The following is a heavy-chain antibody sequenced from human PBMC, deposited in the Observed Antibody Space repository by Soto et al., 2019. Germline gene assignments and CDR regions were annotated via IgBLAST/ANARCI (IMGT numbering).Heavy chain of an antibody. CDR2: ISYDGSNK. V-gene: IGHV3-30-3*01. Sequence: GGSLRLSCAASGFTFSSYAMHWVRQAPGKGLEWVAVISYDGSNKYYADSVKGRFTISRDNSKNTLYLQMNSLRAEDTAVYHCARDGYDSSAFDYWGQGTLVTVSS. D-gene: IGHD3-22*01. J-gene: IGHJ4*02. CDR1: GFTFSSYA. CDR3: ARDGYDSSAFDY.